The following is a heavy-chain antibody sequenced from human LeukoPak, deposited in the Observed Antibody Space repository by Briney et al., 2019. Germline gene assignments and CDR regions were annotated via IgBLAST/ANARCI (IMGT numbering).Heavy chain of an antibody. Sequence: TSETLSLTCAVSGGSISSGGYSWSWIRQPPGKGLEWIGYIYHSGSTYYNPSLKSRVTISVDRSKNQFSLKLSSVTAADTAVYYCARGRTTVVTPYYFDYWGQGTLVTVSS. D-gene: IGHD4-23*01. CDR2: IYHSGST. CDR3: ARGRTTVVTPYYFDY. J-gene: IGHJ4*02. CDR1: GGSISSGGYS. V-gene: IGHV4-30-2*01.